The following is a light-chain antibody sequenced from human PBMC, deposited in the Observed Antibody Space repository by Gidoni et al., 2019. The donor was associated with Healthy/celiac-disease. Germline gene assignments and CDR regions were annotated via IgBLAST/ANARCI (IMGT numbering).Light chain of an antibody. CDR2: RNH. V-gene: IGLV1-47*01. CDR1: STNIGSNY. CDR3: AAWDDSLSGWV. J-gene: IGLJ3*02. Sequence: QSVLTQPPSASVTPGQGVTISCSGSSTNIGSNYGYWYQQLPGTAPKLLIYRNHQRPSGVPDRFSGSKSGTSASLAISGLRSEDEADYYCAAWDDSLSGWVFGGGTKLTVL.